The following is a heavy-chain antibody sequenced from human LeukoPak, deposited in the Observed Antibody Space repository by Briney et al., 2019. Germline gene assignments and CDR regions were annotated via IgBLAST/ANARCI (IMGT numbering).Heavy chain of an antibody. V-gene: IGHV3-9*01. CDR3: AKDIAAAGNFDY. CDR2: ISWNSGSI. D-gene: IGHD6-13*01. Sequence: WIRQHPGKGLEWVSGISWNSGSIGYADSVKGRFTISRDNAKNSLYLQMNSLRAGDTALYYCAKDIAAAGNFDYWGRGTLVTVSS. J-gene: IGHJ4*02.